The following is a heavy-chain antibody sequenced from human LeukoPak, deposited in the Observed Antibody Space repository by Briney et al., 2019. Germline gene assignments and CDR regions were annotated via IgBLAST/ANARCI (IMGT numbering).Heavy chain of an antibody. V-gene: IGHV1-69*02. Sequence: ASVKVSCKASGGTFSSYTISWVRQAPGQGLEWMGRIIPILGIANYAQKFQGRVTITADKSTSTAYMELSSLRSEDTAVYYCASPGADSSSWDYWGQGTLVTVSS. J-gene: IGHJ4*02. CDR1: GGTFSSYT. CDR3: ASPGADSSSWDY. D-gene: IGHD6-13*01. CDR2: IIPILGIA.